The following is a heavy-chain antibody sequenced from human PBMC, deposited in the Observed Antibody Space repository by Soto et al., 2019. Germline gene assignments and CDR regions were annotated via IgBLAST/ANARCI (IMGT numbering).Heavy chain of an antibody. CDR1: GYTFTSYG. D-gene: IGHD2-2*01. J-gene: IGHJ6*02. CDR3: ARGAAMLGYYYYGMDV. CDR2: ISAYNGNT. V-gene: IGHV1-18*01. Sequence: QVQLVQSGAEVKKPGASVKVSCKASGYTFTSYGISWVRQAPGQGLEWMGWISAYNGNTNYAQKLQGRVTMTTDTSTTXAYMELRSLRSDDTAVYYCARGAAMLGYYYYGMDVWGQGTTVTVSS.